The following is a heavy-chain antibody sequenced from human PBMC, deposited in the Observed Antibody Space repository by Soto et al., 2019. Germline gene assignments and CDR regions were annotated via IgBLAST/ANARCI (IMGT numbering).Heavy chain of an antibody. Sequence: SETLSLTCAVSGGSICSGGYSWSWIRQPPGKGLEWIGYIYHSGSTYYNPSLKSRVTISVDRSENQFSLKLSSVTAADPAVYYCARVATSLLWFWELPRWVDYYYYGMDVWGQGTTVTVSS. CDR3: ARVATSLLWFWELPRWVDYYYYGMDV. V-gene: IGHV4-30-2*01. CDR1: GGSICSGGYS. CDR2: IYHSGST. D-gene: IGHD3-10*01. J-gene: IGHJ6*02.